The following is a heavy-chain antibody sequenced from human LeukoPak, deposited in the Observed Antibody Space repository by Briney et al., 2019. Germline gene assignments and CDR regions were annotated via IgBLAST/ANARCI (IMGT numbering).Heavy chain of an antibody. J-gene: IGHJ4*02. CDR1: GYPISSGYY. Sequence: SETLSLTCTVSGYPISSGYYWGWIRQPPGKGLEWIGSIYHSGSTYYNPSLKSRVTISVDTSKNQFSLTLSSVTAADTAVYYCARNGRGVIYWGQGTLVTVSS. V-gene: IGHV4-38-2*02. CDR2: IYHSGST. CDR3: ARNGRGVIY. D-gene: IGHD3-10*01.